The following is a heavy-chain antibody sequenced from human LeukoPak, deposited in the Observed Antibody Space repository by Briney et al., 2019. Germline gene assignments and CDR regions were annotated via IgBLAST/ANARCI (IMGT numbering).Heavy chain of an antibody. CDR3: TTQPGYESY. CDR2: IKRNTQGATT. Sequence: PGGSLRLSCATSGFTFNLAWMSWVRQAPGRGLEWVGRIKRNTQGATTDYAAAVKGRFTISRDDSKNTLYLQMNSLEIEDTGVYYGTTQPGYESYWGQGTLVTVSS. D-gene: IGHD2-15*01. CDR1: GFTFNLAW. V-gene: IGHV3-15*01. J-gene: IGHJ4*02.